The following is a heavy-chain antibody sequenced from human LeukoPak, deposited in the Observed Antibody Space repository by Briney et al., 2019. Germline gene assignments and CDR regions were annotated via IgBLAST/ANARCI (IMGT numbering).Heavy chain of an antibody. CDR2: IYYSGST. Sequence: PSETLSLTCTVSGGSISNYYWSWIRQPPGKGLEWIGYIYYSGSTNYNPSLKSRVTISVDTSKNQFSLKLSSVTAADTAVYYCARREGSGWYPYTSDPWGQGTLVTVSS. CDR3: ARREGSGWYPYTSDP. CDR1: GGSISNYY. D-gene: IGHD6-19*01. J-gene: IGHJ5*02. V-gene: IGHV4-59*08.